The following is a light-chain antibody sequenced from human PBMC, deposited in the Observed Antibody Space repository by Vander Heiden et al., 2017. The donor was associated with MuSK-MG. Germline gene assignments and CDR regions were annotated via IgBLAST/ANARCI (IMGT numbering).Light chain of an antibody. CDR1: KLGDKY. CDR2: QDS. CDR3: QAWDSSTPVV. V-gene: IGLV3-1*01. J-gene: IGLJ2*01. Sequence: SYELTPPPSVSVSPGQTASITCSGDKLGDKYACWYQQTPGQSPVLVIYQDSKRPSGIPERFSGSNSGNTATLTISGTQAMDEADYYCQAWDSSTPVVFGGGTKLTVL.